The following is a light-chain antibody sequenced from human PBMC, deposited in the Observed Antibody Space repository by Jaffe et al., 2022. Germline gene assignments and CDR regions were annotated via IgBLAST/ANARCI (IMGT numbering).Light chain of an antibody. V-gene: IGLV3-21*02. J-gene: IGLJ2*01. Sequence: SFVLTQPPSVSVAPRQTASIPCGGSNIGSKSVHWYQQKPGQAPVLVVHDDSDRPSGIPERFSGSNSGNTATLIIRRVEAGDEADYYCQVCESNSEHVVFGGGTKLTVL. CDR3: QVCESNSEHVV. CDR2: DDS. CDR1: NIGSKS.